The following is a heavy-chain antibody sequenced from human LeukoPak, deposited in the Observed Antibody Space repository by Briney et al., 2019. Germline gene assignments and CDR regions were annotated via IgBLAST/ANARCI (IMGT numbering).Heavy chain of an antibody. CDR2: IIPIFGTA. J-gene: IGHJ3*02. V-gene: IGHV1-69*13. D-gene: IGHD3-22*01. Sequence: SVKVSCKASGGTFSSYAISWVRQAPGQGLEWMGGIIPIFGTANYAQKFQGRVTITADESTSTAYMELSSLTSEDTAVYYCARVLVRPYYYDSSGYVDAFDIWGQGTMVTVSS. CDR3: ARVLVRPYYYDSSGYVDAFDI. CDR1: GGTFSSYA.